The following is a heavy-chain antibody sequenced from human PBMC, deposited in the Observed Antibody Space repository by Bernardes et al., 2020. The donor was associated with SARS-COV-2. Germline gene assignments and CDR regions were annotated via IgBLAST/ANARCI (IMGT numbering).Heavy chain of an antibody. CDR3: SKDGSDWYRAFFDL. Sequence: GGSLRLSCAASGFTFDDYAMHWVRQAPGKGLEWVSGISWNSGTIGYADSVKGRFTISRDNAKSSLYLQMNSLRAEDTALYYCSKDGSDWYRAFFDLWGRGTLVTVSS. J-gene: IGHJ2*01. CDR2: ISWNSGTI. CDR1: GFTFDDYA. V-gene: IGHV3-9*01. D-gene: IGHD6-19*01.